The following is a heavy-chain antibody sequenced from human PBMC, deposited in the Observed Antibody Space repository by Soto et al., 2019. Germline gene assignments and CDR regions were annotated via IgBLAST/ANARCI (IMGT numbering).Heavy chain of an antibody. J-gene: IGHJ5*02. CDR3: ARVLGIAAAGNWFDP. V-gene: IGHV1-3*01. CDR2: INAGNGNT. CDR1: GYTFNSCA. Sequence: ASVKVCCKASGYTFNSCAMHWVRQAHGQRLEWMGWINAGNGNTKYSQKFQGRVTITRDTSASTAYMELSSLRSEDTAVYYCARVLGIAAAGNWFDPWGQGTQVTVSS. D-gene: IGHD6-13*01.